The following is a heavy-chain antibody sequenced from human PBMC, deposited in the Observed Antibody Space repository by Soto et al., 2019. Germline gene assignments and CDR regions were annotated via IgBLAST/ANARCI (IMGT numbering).Heavy chain of an antibody. CDR2: IIPYYNTL. D-gene: IGHD6-13*01. CDR3: ASGASRWYPYFFDS. V-gene: IGHV1-69*01. J-gene: IGHJ4*02. Sequence: QAQVVQSGAEVRKPGSSVKLSCKASEGTFNSYAIAWVRQAPGQGLEWMGGIIPYYNTLNYAQKFQDRVTITADDSTNTVDMELSSLRSGDTAVYFCASGASRWYPYFFDSWAQGTLVTVSS. CDR1: EGTFNSYA.